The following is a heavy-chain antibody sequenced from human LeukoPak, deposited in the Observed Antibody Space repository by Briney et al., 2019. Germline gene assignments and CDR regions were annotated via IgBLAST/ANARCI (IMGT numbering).Heavy chain of an antibody. CDR1: GFTFSSYW. V-gene: IGHV3-7*01. D-gene: IGHD3-22*01. Sequence: GGSLRLSCVASGFTFSSYWMSWVRQAPGKGLEWVANIKQDGSEKYYVDSVKGRFTISRDNAKNSLYLQMNSLRAEDTAVYYCARKDSRNAPFAFDIWGQGTMVTVSS. CDR3: ARKDSRNAPFAFDI. CDR2: IKQDGSEK. J-gene: IGHJ3*02.